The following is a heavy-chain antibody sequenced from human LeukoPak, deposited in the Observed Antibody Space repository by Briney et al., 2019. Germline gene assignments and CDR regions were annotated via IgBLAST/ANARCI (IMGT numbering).Heavy chain of an antibody. Sequence: TGGSLRLSCTASGFTFRDHGMGWVRQAPEKGLEWVGFIRSTVFGGTTEYAASVRGRFSISRDDSKSIAYLQMSSLKTEDSAVHYCTRDKDWSYDYWGQGTLVTVSS. CDR1: GFTFRDHG. J-gene: IGHJ4*02. V-gene: IGHV3-49*04. CDR2: IRSTVFGGTT. CDR3: TRDKDWSYDY. D-gene: IGHD3/OR15-3a*01.